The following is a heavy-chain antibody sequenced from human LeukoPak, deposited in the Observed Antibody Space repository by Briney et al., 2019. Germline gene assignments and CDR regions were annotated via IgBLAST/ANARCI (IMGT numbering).Heavy chain of an antibody. J-gene: IGHJ6*03. CDR1: GYPFNSYD. Sequence: ASVKVFCKASGYPFNSYDIHWVRQATGQGLEWMGWLNPNCGNTGYAQKFQGRVTMTRNNSIRTAHMELRSLRSEDTAVYYCAGGLGCRTYMDVWGKGTTVTVSS. D-gene: IGHD7-27*01. V-gene: IGHV1-8*01. CDR3: AGGLGCRTYMDV. CDR2: LNPNCGNT.